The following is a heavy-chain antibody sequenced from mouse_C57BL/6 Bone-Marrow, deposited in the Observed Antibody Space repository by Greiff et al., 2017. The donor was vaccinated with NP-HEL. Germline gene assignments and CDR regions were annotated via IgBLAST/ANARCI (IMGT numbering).Heavy chain of an antibody. D-gene: IGHD1-1*01. V-gene: IGHV1-64*01. Sequence: QVQLQQSGAELVKPGASVKLSCKASGYTFTSYWMHWVKQRPGQGLVWIGMIHPNSGSTNYNEKFKSKATLTVDKSSSTAYMQLSSLTSEDSAVYYCARYYYGSSYGWYFDVWGTGTTVTVSS. CDR2: IHPNSGST. CDR1: GYTFTSYW. CDR3: ARYYYGSSYGWYFDV. J-gene: IGHJ1*03.